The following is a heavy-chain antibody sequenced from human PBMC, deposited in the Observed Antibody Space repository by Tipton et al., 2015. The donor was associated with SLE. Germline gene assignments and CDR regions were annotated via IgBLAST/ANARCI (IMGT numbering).Heavy chain of an antibody. Sequence: TLSLTCTVSGGSINRNYWSWIRQPPGKGLEWIGYVHYSGSTNYNPSLRSRVTISMDSSKSQFSLKLSSVTAADTAVYYCARARLYSSSTTWYYYMDVWGKGTTVTVSS. CDR2: VHYSGST. CDR1: GGSINRNY. V-gene: IGHV4-59*12. J-gene: IGHJ6*03. CDR3: ARARLYSSSTTWYYYMDV. D-gene: IGHD2/OR15-2a*01.